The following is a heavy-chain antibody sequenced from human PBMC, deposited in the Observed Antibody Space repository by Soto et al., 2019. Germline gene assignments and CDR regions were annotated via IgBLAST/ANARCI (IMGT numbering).Heavy chain of an antibody. Sequence: AVKVSCKASGGTFSRNTISWVRQAPGQGLEWMGGIMPIFGSANYAQKFQGRVTITADEYTRTVYMELSRLRSEDTAIYYCARQFDSDTSGYYYAYWGQGTLVTVSS. D-gene: IGHD3-22*01. V-gene: IGHV1-69*13. CDR3: ARQFDSDTSGYYYAY. CDR2: IMPIFGSA. CDR1: GGTFSRNT. J-gene: IGHJ4*02.